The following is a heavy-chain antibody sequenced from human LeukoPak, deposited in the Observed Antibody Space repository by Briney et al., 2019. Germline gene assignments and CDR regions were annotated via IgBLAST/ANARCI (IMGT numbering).Heavy chain of an antibody. CDR1: GFTFSSYI. CDR2: ISSTGSTI. Sequence: GGSVRLSCAASGFTFSSYIMKGVRQAPGKGLEWVSYISSTGSTIYYADSVRGRFTISRDNAKNSLYLQMNSLRAEDTAVYYCARGSYSSSNYFDYWGQGTLVTVSS. D-gene: IGHD6-6*01. CDR3: ARGSYSSSNYFDY. V-gene: IGHV3-48*01. J-gene: IGHJ4*02.